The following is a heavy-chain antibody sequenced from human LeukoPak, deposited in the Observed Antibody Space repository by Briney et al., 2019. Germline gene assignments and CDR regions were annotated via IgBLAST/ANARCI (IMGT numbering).Heavy chain of an antibody. D-gene: IGHD3-10*01. CDR1: AFTFSSYG. CDR2: ISYDGSNK. V-gene: IGHV3-30*18. J-gene: IGHJ4*02. Sequence: GGSLRLSCAASAFTFSSYGMHWVRQAPGKGLEWVAVISYDGSNKYYADSVKGRFTISRANSKNTMYLQMDSLRAEDTAVYYCAKDLQLWFGDKGFDYWGQGTLVTVSS. CDR3: AKDLQLWFGDKGFDY.